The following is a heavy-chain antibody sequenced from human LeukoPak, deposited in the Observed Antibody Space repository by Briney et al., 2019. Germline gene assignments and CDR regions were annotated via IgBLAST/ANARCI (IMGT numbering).Heavy chain of an antibody. CDR2: INHSGST. CDR3: ARLGYSVSWTDC. D-gene: IGHD6-13*01. J-gene: IGHJ4*02. Sequence: PSETLSLTCAVYGGSFSGYYWSWIRQPPGKGLEWIGEINHSGSTNYNPSLKSRVTISVDTSKNQFSLKLSSVTAADMAVYFCARLGYSVSWTDCWGQGTLVTVSS. V-gene: IGHV4-34*01. CDR1: GGSFSGYY.